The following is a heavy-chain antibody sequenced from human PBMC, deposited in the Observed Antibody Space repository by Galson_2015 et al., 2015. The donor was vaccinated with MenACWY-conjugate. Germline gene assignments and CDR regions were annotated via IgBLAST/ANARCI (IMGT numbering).Heavy chain of an antibody. CDR1: GYTFTGYY. CDR2: INPNSGGT. V-gene: IGHV1-2*04. D-gene: IGHD6-13*01. J-gene: IGHJ6*02. CDR3: ARGSIAAAGGYYYYYGMDV. Sequence: SVKVSCKASGYTFTGYYMHWVRQAPGQGLEWMGWINPNSGGTNYAQKFQGWVTMTRDTSISTAYMELSRLRSDDTAVYYCARGSIAAAGGYYYYYGMDVWGQGTTVTVSS.